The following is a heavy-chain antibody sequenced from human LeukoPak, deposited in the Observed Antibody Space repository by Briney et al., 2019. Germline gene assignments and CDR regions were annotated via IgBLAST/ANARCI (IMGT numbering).Heavy chain of an antibody. Sequence: PSETLSLTCAVYGGSFSGYYWSWIRQPPGKGLEWIGEINHSGSTNYNPSLKSRVTISVDTSKNQFSLKLSSVTAADTAVYYCARLRRDGYNSIDYWGQGTLVTVSS. CDR2: INHSGST. V-gene: IGHV4-34*01. CDR1: GGSFSGYY. J-gene: IGHJ4*02. D-gene: IGHD5-24*01. CDR3: ARLRRDGYNSIDY.